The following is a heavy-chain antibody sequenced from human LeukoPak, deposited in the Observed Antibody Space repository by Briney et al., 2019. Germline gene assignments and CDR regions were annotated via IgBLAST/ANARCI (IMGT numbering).Heavy chain of an antibody. J-gene: IGHJ4*02. CDR2: IIPIFGTA. CDR3: ASPGPATYYDASSVMVD. Sequence: ASVKVSCKASGGTFSSYAISWVRQARGQGLEWMGGIIPIFGTANYAQKFQGRVTITTDESTSTAYMELSSLRSEDTAVYYCASPGPATYYDASSVMVDWGQGTLVTVSS. D-gene: IGHD3-22*01. CDR1: GGTFSSYA. V-gene: IGHV1-69*05.